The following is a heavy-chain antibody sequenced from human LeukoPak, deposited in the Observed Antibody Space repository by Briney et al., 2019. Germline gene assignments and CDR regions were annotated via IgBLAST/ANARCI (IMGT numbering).Heavy chain of an antibody. V-gene: IGHV4-34*01. Sequence: SETLSLTCAVYGGSFSGYYWSWIRQPPGKGLEWIGEINHSGSANYNPSLKSRVTISVDTSKNQFSLKLSSVTAADTAVYYCARLVTYKRAFDIWGQGTMVTVSS. CDR1: GGSFSGYY. J-gene: IGHJ3*02. D-gene: IGHD1-14*01. CDR3: ARLVTYKRAFDI. CDR2: INHSGSA.